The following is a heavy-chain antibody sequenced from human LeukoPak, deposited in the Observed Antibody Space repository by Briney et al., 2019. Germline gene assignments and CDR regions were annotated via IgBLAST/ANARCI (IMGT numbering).Heavy chain of an antibody. V-gene: IGHV1-69*05. CDR2: IIPIFGTA. J-gene: IGHJ3*02. Sequence: ASAKVSCKASGGTFSSYAISWVRQAPGQGLEWMGRIIPIFGTANYAQKFQGRVTITTDESTSTAYMELSSLRSEDTAVYYCARDPLYDYDSSGPHAFDIWGQGTMVTVSS. CDR1: GGTFSSYA. D-gene: IGHD3-22*01. CDR3: ARDPLYDYDSSGPHAFDI.